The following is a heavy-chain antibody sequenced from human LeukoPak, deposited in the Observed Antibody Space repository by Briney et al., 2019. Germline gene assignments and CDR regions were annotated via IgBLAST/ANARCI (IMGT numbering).Heavy chain of an antibody. Sequence: GGSLRLSCAASGFTFSNYAMSWVRQAPGKGLEWVANIKQDGSEMYYVDSVKGRFTISRDNAKSSLYLHMNSLSAEDTAVYYCARLPYGDARYFDYWGQGTLVTVSS. J-gene: IGHJ4*02. CDR1: GFTFSNYA. V-gene: IGHV3-7*01. D-gene: IGHD4-17*01. CDR2: IKQDGSEM. CDR3: ARLPYGDARYFDY.